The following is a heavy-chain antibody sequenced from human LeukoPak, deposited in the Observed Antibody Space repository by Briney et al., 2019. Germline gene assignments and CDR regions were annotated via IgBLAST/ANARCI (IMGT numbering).Heavy chain of an antibody. CDR3: AREYYYGSGSYYDACAFDI. CDR2: INPSGGST. CDR1: GYTFTSYY. Sequence: APVKVSCKASGYTFTSYYMHWVRQAPGQGLEWMGIINPSGGSTSYAQKFQGRVTMTRDMSTSTVYMELSSLRSEDTAVYYCAREYYYGSGSYYDACAFDIWGQGTMVTVSS. J-gene: IGHJ3*02. D-gene: IGHD3-10*01. V-gene: IGHV1-46*01.